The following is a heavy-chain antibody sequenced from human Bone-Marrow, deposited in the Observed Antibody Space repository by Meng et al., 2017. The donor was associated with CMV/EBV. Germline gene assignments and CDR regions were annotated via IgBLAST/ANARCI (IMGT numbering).Heavy chain of an antibody. CDR2: IYYSGST. D-gene: IGHD2-2*01. V-gene: IGHV4-39*01. CDR3: ARASGIAVLPAATEYFDY. CDR1: GGSISSSSYY. J-gene: IGHJ4*02. Sequence: SETPSLTCTVSGGSISSSSYYWGWIRQPPGKGLEWIGSIYYSGSTYYNPSLKSRVTISVDTSKNQFSLKLSSVTAADTAVYYCARASGIAVLPAATEYFDYWGQGILVTVSS.